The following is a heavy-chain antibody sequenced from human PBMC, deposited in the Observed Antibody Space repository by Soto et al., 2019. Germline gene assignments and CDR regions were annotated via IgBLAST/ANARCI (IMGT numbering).Heavy chain of an antibody. CDR3: AKDRGSGSYWSPGFY. V-gene: IGHV3-23*01. Sequence: GGSLRLSCAASGFTFSSYAMSWVRQAPGKGLEWVSAISGSGGSTYYADSVKGRFTISRDNSKNTLYLQMNSLRAEDTAVYYCAKDRGSGSYWSPGFYWGQGTLVTVSS. D-gene: IGHD3-10*01. CDR2: ISGSGGST. J-gene: IGHJ4*02. CDR1: GFTFSSYA.